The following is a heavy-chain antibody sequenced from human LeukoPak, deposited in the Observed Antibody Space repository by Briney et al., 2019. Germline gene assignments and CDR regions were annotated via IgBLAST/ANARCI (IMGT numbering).Heavy chain of an antibody. Sequence: GASVNVSCKASVYTFTKYGISWVRQAPGQGLEWMGWISAYNGNTNYAQKLQGRVTMTTDTSTSTAYMELRSLRSDDTAVYYCARDEYSSSSDYWGQGTLVTVSS. V-gene: IGHV1-18*01. CDR1: VYTFTKYG. J-gene: IGHJ4*02. D-gene: IGHD6-6*01. CDR2: ISAYNGNT. CDR3: ARDEYSSSSDY.